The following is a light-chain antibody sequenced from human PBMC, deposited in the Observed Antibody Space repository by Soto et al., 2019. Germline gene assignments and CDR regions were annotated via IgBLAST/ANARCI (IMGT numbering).Light chain of an antibody. CDR2: EVS. V-gene: IGLV2-14*01. J-gene: IGLJ2*01. CDR3: SSYTSSSTSLV. Sequence: QSVLTQPASVSGSPGQSITISCTGTSSDVGGYNYVSWYQQHPGKAPKLMIYEVSNRPSGVSNRFSGSKSGNTASLTISGLQAEDEADYYCSSYTSSSTSLVFGGGTMLTVL. CDR1: SSDVGGYNY.